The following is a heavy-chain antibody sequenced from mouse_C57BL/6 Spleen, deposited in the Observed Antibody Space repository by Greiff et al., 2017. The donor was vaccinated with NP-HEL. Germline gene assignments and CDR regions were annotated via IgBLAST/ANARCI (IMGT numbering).Heavy chain of an antibody. CDR1: GYTFTSYW. J-gene: IGHJ2*01. V-gene: IGHV1-69*01. CDR3: ARGGTVVATFDY. CDR2: IDPSDSYT. D-gene: IGHD1-1*01. Sequence: VQLQQPGAELVMPGASVKLSCKASGYTFTSYWMHWVKQRPGQGLEWIGEIDPSDSYTNYNQKFKGKSTLTVDKSSRTAYMQLSSLTSEDSAVYYCARGGTVVATFDYWGQGTTLTVSS.